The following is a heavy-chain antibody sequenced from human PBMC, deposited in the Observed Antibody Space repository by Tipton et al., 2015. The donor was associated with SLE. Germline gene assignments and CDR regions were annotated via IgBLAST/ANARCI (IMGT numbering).Heavy chain of an antibody. D-gene: IGHD3-10*01. V-gene: IGHV4-59*01. CDR1: GGSISSYY. J-gene: IGHJ2*01. Sequence: LRLSCTVSGGSISSYYWSWIRQPPGKGLEWIGYIYYSGSTNYNPSLKSRVTISVDTSKNQFSLKLSSVTAADTAVYYCARVSTYYYGSGSYYRYWYFDLWGRDTLVSVSS. CDR2: IYYSGST. CDR3: ARVSTYYYGSGSYYRYWYFDL.